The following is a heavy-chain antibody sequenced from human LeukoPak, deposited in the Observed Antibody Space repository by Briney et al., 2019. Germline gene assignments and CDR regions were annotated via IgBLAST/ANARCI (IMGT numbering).Heavy chain of an antibody. CDR3: ARLMGIAAADLYYFDY. D-gene: IGHD6-13*01. V-gene: IGHV1-18*01. CDR2: ISAYNGNT. CDR1: GYTFTSYG. J-gene: IGHJ4*02. Sequence: GASVKVSCKASGYTFTSYGIGWVRQAPGQGLEWMGWISAYNGNTNYAQKLQGRVTMTTDTSTSTAYMELRSLRSDDTAVYYCARLMGIAAADLYYFDYWGQGTLVTVSS.